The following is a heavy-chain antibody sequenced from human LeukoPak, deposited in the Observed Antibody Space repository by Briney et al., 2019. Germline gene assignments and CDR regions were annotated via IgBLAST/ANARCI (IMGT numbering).Heavy chain of an antibody. CDR2: INHSGST. CDR1: GGSFSGYY. D-gene: IGHD2-21*01. J-gene: IGHJ4*02. Sequence: PSETLSLTCAVYGGSFSGYYWSWIRQPPGKGLEWIGEINHSGSTNYNPSLKSRATISVDTSKNQFSLKLSSVTAADTAVYYCARLGSAISRSFVDYWGQGTLVTVSS. CDR3: ARLGSAISRSFVDY. V-gene: IGHV4-34*01.